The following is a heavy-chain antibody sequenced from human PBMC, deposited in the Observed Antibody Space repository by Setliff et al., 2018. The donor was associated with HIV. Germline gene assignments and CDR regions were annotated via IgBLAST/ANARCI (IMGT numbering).Heavy chain of an antibody. CDR2: VSWDGSSA. CDR3: AKAGPNYFDY. V-gene: IGHV3-43*01. J-gene: IGHJ4*02. CDR1: GFIFEDFT. D-gene: IGHD3-10*01. Sequence: LRLSCAASGFIFEDFTMNWVRQVPGKGLEWVALVSWDGSSAYYADSVKGRFTISRDNSKNSLFLQMHSLKTEDTALYYCAKAGPNYFDYWGQGTLVTVSS.